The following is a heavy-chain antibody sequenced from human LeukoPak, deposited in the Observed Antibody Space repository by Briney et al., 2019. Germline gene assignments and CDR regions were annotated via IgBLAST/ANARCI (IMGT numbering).Heavy chain of an antibody. V-gene: IGHV1-69*01. CDR1: GGTFNSYV. CDR2: INPNFGTA. CDR3: ARDLDYYGSGSYYTGALWFGP. J-gene: IGHJ5*02. Sequence: SDPVSCLACGGTFNSYVISGVRQAPGQGREGMGGINPNFGTAKYAQKFQGRVTITADESTTTAYMELSSLRSEDTAVYYCARDLDYYGSGSYYTGALWFGPWGQGTLVTVSS. D-gene: IGHD3-10*01.